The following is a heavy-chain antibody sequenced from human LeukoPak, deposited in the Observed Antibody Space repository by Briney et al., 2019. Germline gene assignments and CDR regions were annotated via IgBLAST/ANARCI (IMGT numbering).Heavy chain of an antibody. J-gene: IGHJ6*02. CDR1: GYTFTSYG. D-gene: IGHD6-13*01. Sequence: ASVKVSCKASGYTFTSYGISWVRQAPGQGLEWMGWISAYNGNTNYAQKLQGRVTMTTDTSTSTAYMELRSLRSDDTAVYYCARWDQRPYSSWYSRYYGMDVWGQGTTVTVSS. CDR2: ISAYNGNT. V-gene: IGHV1-18*01. CDR3: ARWDQRPYSSWYSRYYGMDV.